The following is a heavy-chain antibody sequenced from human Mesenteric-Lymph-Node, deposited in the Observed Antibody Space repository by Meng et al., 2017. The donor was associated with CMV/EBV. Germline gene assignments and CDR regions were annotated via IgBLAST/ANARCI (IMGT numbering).Heavy chain of an antibody. CDR2: INPKTGGR. J-gene: IGHJ4*02. V-gene: IGHV1-2*06. CDR3: ARDRDTDWYSPFDY. CDR1: GYTFIDYY. D-gene: IGHD3-9*01. Sequence: VQLVQSGAEVKKPGASVRVSCQASGYTFIDYYINWVRQAPGQGLEWMGRINPKTGGRSYAQNFQGRVTMTRDTSINTAYMEVNRLNSDDTAMYYCARDRDTDWYSPFDYWGPGTLVTVSS.